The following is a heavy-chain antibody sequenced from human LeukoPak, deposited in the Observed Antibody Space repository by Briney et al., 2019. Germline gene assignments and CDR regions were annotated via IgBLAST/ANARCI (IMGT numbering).Heavy chain of an antibody. CDR3: ARVKEGFDI. CDR2: IYYSGST. CDR1: GGPISSYY. D-gene: IGHD4-23*01. V-gene: IGHV4-59*01. Sequence: PSETLSLTCTVAGGPISSYYWSWIRQPPGKGLEWIGYIYYSGSTNYNPSLKSRVTISVDTSKNQFSLKLSSVAAADTAVYYCARVKEGFDIWGQGTMVTVSS. J-gene: IGHJ3*02.